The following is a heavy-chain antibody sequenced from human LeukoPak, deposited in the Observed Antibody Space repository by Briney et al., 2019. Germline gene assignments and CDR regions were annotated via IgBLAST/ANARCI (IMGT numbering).Heavy chain of an antibody. D-gene: IGHD6-13*01. Sequence: SETLSLTCTVSGGSISSYYWSWIRQPPGKGLEWIGYIYYSGSTNYNPSLKSRVTISVDTSKNQFSLKLSSVTAVDTAVYYCARGIAAAGKDYWGRGTLVTVSS. CDR1: GGSISSYY. CDR3: ARGIAAAGKDY. V-gene: IGHV4-59*01. CDR2: IYYSGST. J-gene: IGHJ4*02.